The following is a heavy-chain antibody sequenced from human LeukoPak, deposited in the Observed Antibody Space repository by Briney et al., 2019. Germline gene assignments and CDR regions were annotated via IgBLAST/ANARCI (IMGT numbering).Heavy chain of an antibody. V-gene: IGHV1-46*01. D-gene: IGHD4-17*01. Sequence: ASVKVSCKASGYTFTSYYMHWVRQAPGQGLEWMGIINPSGGSTSYAQKFQGRVAMTRDTSTSTVYMELSSLRSEDTAVYYCARETTGNAFDIWGQGTMVTVSS. CDR3: ARETTGNAFDI. CDR2: INPSGGST. J-gene: IGHJ3*02. CDR1: GYTFTSYY.